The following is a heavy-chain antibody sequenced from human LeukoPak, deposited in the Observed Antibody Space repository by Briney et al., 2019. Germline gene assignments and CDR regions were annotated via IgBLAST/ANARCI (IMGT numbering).Heavy chain of an antibody. CDR2: ISSSGVGT. D-gene: IGHD3-10*02. CDR3: AKDNYVREVLIAYFDS. Sequence: GGSLRLSCAASGFIFSNYTMNWVRQAPGKGLERVSAISSSGVGTYYADSVKGRFTISRDNSKSTMYLQMNSLRAEDTAIYFCAKDNYVREVLIAYFDSWGQGTLVTVSS. J-gene: IGHJ4*02. CDR1: GFIFSNYT. V-gene: IGHV3-23*01.